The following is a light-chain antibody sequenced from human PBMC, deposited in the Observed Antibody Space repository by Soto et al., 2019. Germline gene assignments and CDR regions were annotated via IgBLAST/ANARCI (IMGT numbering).Light chain of an antibody. CDR1: QSVSSSY. J-gene: IGKJ2*01. CDR2: GAS. V-gene: IGKV3-20*01. CDR3: QQYGSSLYT. Sequence: EIVLTQSPGTLSLSPGERATLSCRASQSVSSSYLAWYQQKPGQAPRLLIYGASSRATGIPDRFSGSGAGTDFTLTISRLEPEGFAGYYCQQYGSSLYTFGQGTKLEIK.